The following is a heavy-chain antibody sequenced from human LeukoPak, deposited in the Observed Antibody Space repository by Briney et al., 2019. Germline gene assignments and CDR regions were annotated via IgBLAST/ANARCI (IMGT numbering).Heavy chain of an antibody. CDR2: IYYSGSN. J-gene: IGHJ3*02. Sequence: SETLSLTCTVSGGSISSYYWSWIRQPPGKGLEWIGYIYYSGSNNYNPSLKSRVTMSVDTSKNQFSLRLSSVTAADTAVYYCARENYHDTSGNSRGYGFDIWGQGTMVTVSS. CDR1: GGSISSYY. D-gene: IGHD3-22*01. CDR3: ARENYHDTSGNSRGYGFDI. V-gene: IGHV4-59*01.